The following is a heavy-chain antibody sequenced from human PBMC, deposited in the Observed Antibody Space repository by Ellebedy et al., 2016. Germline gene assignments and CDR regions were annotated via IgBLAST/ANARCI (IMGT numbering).Heavy chain of an antibody. J-gene: IGHJ2*01. V-gene: IGHV4-39*07. CDR3: ARDSRYYYGSGSYWYFDL. CDR2: IYYSGST. CDR1: GGSISSSSYY. Sequence: SETLSLXCTVSGGSISSSSYYWGWIRQPPGKGLEWIGSIYYSGSTYYNPSLKSRVTISVDTSKNQFSLKRSSVTAADTAVYYCARDSRYYYGSGSYWYFDLWGRGTLVTVSS. D-gene: IGHD3-10*01.